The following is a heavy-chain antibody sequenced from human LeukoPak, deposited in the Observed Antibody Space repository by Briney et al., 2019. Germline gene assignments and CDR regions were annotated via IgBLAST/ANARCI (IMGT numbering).Heavy chain of an antibody. J-gene: IGHJ4*02. Sequence: PSETLSLTCAVYGGSFSGYYWSWIRQPPGKGLEWIGEINHSGSTNYNPSLKSRVTISVDTSKNQFSLKLSSVTAADTAVYYCARGPDYYGSGSYYRRWGQGTLVTVSS. V-gene: IGHV4-34*01. CDR1: GGSFSGYY. CDR3: ARGPDYYGSGSYYRR. CDR2: INHSGST. D-gene: IGHD3-10*01.